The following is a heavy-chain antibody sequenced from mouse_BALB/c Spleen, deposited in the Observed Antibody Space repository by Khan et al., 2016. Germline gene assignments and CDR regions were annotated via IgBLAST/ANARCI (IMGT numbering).Heavy chain of an antibody. Sequence: QVRLQQSGAELMKPGASVKISCKATGYTFSSFWIEWVKQRPGHGLEWIGEILPGSGSTNYNEKFKGKATFTADTSSNTAYMQLSSLTSEDSAVYYCARGVRQGPWLAYWGQGTLVTVSA. J-gene: IGHJ3*01. CDR2: ILPGSGST. CDR1: GYTFSSFW. V-gene: IGHV1-9*01. D-gene: IGHD2-14*01. CDR3: ARGVRQGPWLAY.